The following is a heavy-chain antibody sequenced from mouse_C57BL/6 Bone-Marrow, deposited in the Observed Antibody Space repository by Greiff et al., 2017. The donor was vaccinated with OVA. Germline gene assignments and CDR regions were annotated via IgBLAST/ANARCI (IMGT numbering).Heavy chain of an antibody. CDR1: GYTFTEYT. Sequence: VQLVESGAELVKPGASVKLSCKASGYTFTEYTIHWVKQRSGQGLEWIGWFYPGSGSIKYNEKFKDKATLTADKSSSTVYMELSRLTSEDSAVYFCARHEDAGYYGHWYFDVWGTGTTVTVSS. CDR3: ARHEDAGYYGHWYFDV. J-gene: IGHJ1*03. D-gene: IGHD1-1*01. V-gene: IGHV1-62-2*01. CDR2: FYPGSGSI.